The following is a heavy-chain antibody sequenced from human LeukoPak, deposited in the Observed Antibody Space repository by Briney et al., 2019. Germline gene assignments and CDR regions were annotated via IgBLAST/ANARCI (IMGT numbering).Heavy chain of an antibody. CDR3: AGGNPNWFDP. Sequence: SETLSLTCTVSGGSISSYYWSWIRQPPGKGLEWIGYIYYSGSTNYNPSLKSRVTISVDTSKNQFSLKLSSVTAADTAVYYCAGGNPNWFDPWGQGTLVTVSS. CDR1: GGSISSYY. D-gene: IGHD4-23*01. CDR2: IYYSGST. J-gene: IGHJ5*02. V-gene: IGHV4-59*01.